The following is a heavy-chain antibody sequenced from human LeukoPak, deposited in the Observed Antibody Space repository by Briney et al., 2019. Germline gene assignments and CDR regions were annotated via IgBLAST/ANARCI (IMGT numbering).Heavy chain of an antibody. Sequence: GGSLGLSCAASGFTFSSYSMNWVRQAPGKGLEWDSSISSSSSYIYYADSVKGRFTISRDNAKNSLYLQMNSLRAEDTAVYYCARIYGGNSGAGYYGMDVWGQGTTVTVSS. V-gene: IGHV3-21*01. J-gene: IGHJ6*02. CDR2: ISSSSSYI. D-gene: IGHD4-23*01. CDR1: GFTFSSYS. CDR3: ARIYGGNSGAGYYGMDV.